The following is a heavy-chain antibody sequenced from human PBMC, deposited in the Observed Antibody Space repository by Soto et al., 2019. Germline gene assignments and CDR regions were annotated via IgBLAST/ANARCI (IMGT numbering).Heavy chain of an antibody. D-gene: IGHD6-19*01. Sequence: EVQLVESGEGLVQPGGSLRLSCVASGFMFDSYAMNWVRQAPGKGVEGVSYISTGGDRIYYGESLKGRTTISRDNARNSLSLQMNILSDEASAVSYCTKSADSAGWGVDFWGQGTLVTVSS. CDR3: TKSADSAGWGVDF. J-gene: IGHJ4*02. CDR1: GFMFDSYA. V-gene: IGHV3-48*02. CDR2: ISTGGDRI.